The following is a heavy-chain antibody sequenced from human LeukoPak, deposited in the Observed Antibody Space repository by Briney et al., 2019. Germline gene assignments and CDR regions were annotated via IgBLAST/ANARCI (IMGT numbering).Heavy chain of an antibody. CDR3: ARDGPPYPFDK. Sequence: ASVKVSCKASGYTFTNYYMHWVRQAPGQGLEWMGIINASGDRTSYAQKFQGRVTMTRDTSTSTVYMELSSLISEDTAVYYCARDGPPYPFDKWGQGTLVTASS. V-gene: IGHV1-46*01. CDR2: INASGDRT. CDR1: GYTFTNYY. J-gene: IGHJ4*02.